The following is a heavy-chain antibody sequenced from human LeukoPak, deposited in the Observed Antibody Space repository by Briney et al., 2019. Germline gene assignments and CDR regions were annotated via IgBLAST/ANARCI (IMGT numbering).Heavy chain of an antibody. D-gene: IGHD3-9*01. Sequence: SETLSLTCTVSGGSISSYYWSWIQQPPGKGLEWIGYIYYSGSTNYNPSLKSRVTISVDTSKNQFSLKLSSVTAADTAVYYCARLGMGPYYDILTGYPPLDYWGQGTLVTVSS. CDR2: IYYSGST. J-gene: IGHJ4*02. V-gene: IGHV4-59*08. CDR1: GGSISSYY. CDR3: ARLGMGPYYDILTGYPPLDY.